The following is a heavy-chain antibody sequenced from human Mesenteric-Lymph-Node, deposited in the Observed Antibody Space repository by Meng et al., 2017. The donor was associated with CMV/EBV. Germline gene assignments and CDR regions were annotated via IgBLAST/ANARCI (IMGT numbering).Heavy chain of an antibody. CDR3: TKGGVEMATMDY. J-gene: IGHJ4*02. V-gene: IGHV3-73*01. Sequence: GGSLRLSCAASGFTFSGSAIHWVRQASGKGLEWVGRIRSKANSYATAYAASVKGRFTISRDDSKNTAYLQMNSLKTEDTAVYYCTKGGVEMATMDYWGQGTLVTVSS. CDR1: GFTFSGSA. D-gene: IGHD5-24*01. CDR2: IRSKANSYAT.